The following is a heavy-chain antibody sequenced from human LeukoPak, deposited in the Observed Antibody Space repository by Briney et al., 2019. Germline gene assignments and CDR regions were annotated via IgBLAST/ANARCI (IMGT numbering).Heavy chain of an antibody. V-gene: IGHV3-20*01. Sequence: GGSLRLSCAASGFTFDDYWMSWVRQAPGKGLEWVSGISWSGGSTGYADSVEGRFTISRDNAKNSLYLQMNSLIAEDTALYHVARVLVGAMGYYYLDVWGKGTTVTISS. D-gene: IGHD1-26*01. CDR1: GFTFDDYW. J-gene: IGHJ6*03. CDR3: ARVLVGAMGYYYLDV. CDR2: ISWSGGST.